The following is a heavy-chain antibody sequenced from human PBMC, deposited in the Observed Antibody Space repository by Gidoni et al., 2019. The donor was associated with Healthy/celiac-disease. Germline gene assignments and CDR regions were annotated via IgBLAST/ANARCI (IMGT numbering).Heavy chain of an antibody. J-gene: IGHJ6*02. V-gene: IGHV3-48*02. CDR2: ISSSSSTI. CDR1: GFTFGSYS. CDR3: ARGHPPYGKLYGMDV. Sequence: EVQLVESGGGLVQTGGSLRLSCVASGFTFGSYSMNLVRQVPGKGLEWVSYISSSSSTIYYADSVKGRFTISRDNAKNSLYLQMNSLRDEDTAVYYCARGHPPYGKLYGMDVWGQGTTVTVSS. D-gene: IGHD4-17*01.